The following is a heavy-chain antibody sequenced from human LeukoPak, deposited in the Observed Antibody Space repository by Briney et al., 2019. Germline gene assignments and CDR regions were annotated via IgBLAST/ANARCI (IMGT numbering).Heavy chain of an antibody. CDR3: ARGYYYGSGSYDY. J-gene: IGHJ4*02. CDR2: RNPNSGNT. Sequence: ASVKVSCKASGYTFTSYDINWVRHATGQGLEWMGWRNPNSGNTGYAQKFQGRVTITRNTSISTAYMELSSLRSAATAVYYCARGYYYGSGSYDYWGQGTLVTVSS. CDR1: GYTFTSYD. V-gene: IGHV1-8*03. D-gene: IGHD3-10*01.